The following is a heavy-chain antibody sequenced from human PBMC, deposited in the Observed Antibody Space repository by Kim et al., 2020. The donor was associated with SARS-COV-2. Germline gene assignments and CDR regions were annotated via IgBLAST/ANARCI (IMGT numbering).Heavy chain of an antibody. CDR2: ISRNSGSV. CDR1: GFNFNSKG. J-gene: IGHJ4*02. V-gene: IGHV3-9*01. D-gene: IGHD3-3*01. CDR3: ARDFERGDDFWSGFGL. Sequence: LSLTCAASGFNFNSKGMHWVRQAPGKGLEWVSGISRNSGSVGYADSVKGRFTISRDNAKNSLYLQMNSLKTEDTAFYYCARDFERGDDFWSGFGLWGQGTLVTVSS.